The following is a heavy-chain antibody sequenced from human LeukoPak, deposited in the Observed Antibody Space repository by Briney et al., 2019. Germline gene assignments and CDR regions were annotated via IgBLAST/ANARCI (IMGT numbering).Heavy chain of an antibody. J-gene: IGHJ4*02. D-gene: IGHD3-22*01. V-gene: IGHV4-38-2*02. Sequence: PSETLSLTCTVSGYSISSGYYWGWIRQPPGKGLEWIGSIYHSGSTYYNPSLKSRVTISVDTSKNQFSLKLSSVTAADTAVYYCARGGRGSGSQYYFDYWGQGTLVTVSS. CDR3: ARGGRGSGSQYYFDY. CDR2: IYHSGST. CDR1: GYSISSGYY.